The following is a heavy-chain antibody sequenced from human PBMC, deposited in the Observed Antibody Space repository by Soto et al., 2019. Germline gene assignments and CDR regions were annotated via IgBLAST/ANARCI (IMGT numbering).Heavy chain of an antibody. CDR3: ARHLAYYDSSGYPKNWFDP. CDR1: GGSISSSSYY. D-gene: IGHD3-22*01. J-gene: IGHJ5*02. V-gene: IGHV4-39*01. CDR2: IYYSGST. Sequence: QLQLQESGPGLVKPSETLSLTCTVSGGSISSSSYYWGWIRQPPGKGLEWIGSIYYSGSTYYNPSLKSRVTISVDTSKNQFSLKLSSVTAADTAVYYCARHLAYYDSSGYPKNWFDPWGQGTLVTVSS.